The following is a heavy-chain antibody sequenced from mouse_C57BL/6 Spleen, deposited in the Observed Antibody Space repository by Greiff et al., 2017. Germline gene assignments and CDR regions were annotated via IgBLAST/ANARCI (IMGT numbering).Heavy chain of an antibody. J-gene: IGHJ3*01. Sequence: QVQLQQPGAELVKPGASVKLSCKASGYNFTSYWMQWVKQRPGQGLEWIGEIDPSDSNTKYNQKFKGKATLTVDTSASAAYMPLSSLTSEDSAVYYGARDSNELGQGFADWGQGTLVTVSA. V-gene: IGHV1-50*01. CDR2: IDPSDSNT. CDR3: ARDSNELGQGFAD. D-gene: IGHD4-1*01. CDR1: GYNFTSYW.